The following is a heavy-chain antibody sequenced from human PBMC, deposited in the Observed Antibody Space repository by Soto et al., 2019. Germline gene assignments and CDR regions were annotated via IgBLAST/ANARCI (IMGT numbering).Heavy chain of an antibody. CDR3: AREAPAAGTHNWFDP. V-gene: IGHV4-34*01. CDR1: GGSFSGYY. CDR2: INHSGST. J-gene: IGHJ5*02. D-gene: IGHD6-13*01. Sequence: SETLSLTCAVYGGSFSGYYWSWIRQPPGKGLEWIGEINHSGSTNYNPSLKSRVTISVDTSKNQFSLKLSSVTAADTAVYYCAREAPAAGTHNWFDPWGKGTLVTVSS.